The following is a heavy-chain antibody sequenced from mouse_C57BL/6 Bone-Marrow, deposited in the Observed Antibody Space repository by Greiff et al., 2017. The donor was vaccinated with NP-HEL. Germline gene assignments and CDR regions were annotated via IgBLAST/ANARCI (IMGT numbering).Heavy chain of an antibody. CDR3: AREGNGNNGGYFEV. Sequence: QVQLQQPGAELVRPGSSVKLSCTASGYTFTSYWMHWVKQRPIQGLEWIGNIDPSDSETQYNQKFKDKATLTADKSSSTAYLQLSSLPSEDSAVFYCAREGNGNNGGYFEVWGTGTTLTVSS. D-gene: IGHD2-1*01. V-gene: IGHV1-52*01. CDR1: GYTFTSYW. CDR2: IDPSDSET. J-gene: IGHJ1*03.